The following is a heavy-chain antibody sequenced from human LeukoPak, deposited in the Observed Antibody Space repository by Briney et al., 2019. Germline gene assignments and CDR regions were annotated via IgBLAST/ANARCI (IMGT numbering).Heavy chain of an antibody. CDR3: AGGTAIRWVYYYYMDV. CDR1: GYSISSGYY. CDR2: IYHSGST. D-gene: IGHD2-21*02. J-gene: IGHJ6*03. V-gene: IGHV4-38-2*02. Sequence: SETLSLTCTVSGYSISSGYYWGGIRQPPGKGLEWIGSIYHSGSTYYNPSLKSRVTISVDTSKNQFSLKLSSVTAADTAVYYCAGGTAIRWVYYYYMDVWGKGTTVTVSS.